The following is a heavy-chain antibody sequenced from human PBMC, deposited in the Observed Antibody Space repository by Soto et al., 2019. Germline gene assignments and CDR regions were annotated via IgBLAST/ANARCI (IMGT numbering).Heavy chain of an antibody. D-gene: IGHD1-1*01. CDR3: ARGGVPGQNWFDP. CDR1: GGTFSSYA. J-gene: IGHJ5*02. V-gene: IGHV1-69*13. CDR2: IIPIFGTA. Sequence: ASVKVSCKASGGTFSSYAISWVRQAPGQGLEWMGGIIPIFGTANYAQKFQGRVTITADESTSTAYMELSSLRSEDTAVYYCARGGVPGQNWFDPWGQGTLVTVSS.